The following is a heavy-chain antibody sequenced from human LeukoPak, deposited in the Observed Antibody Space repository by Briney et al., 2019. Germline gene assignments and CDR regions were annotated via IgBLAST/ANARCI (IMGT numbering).Heavy chain of an antibody. CDR2: IIPIFGTA. J-gene: IGHJ5*02. Sequence: EASVTVSCKASGYTFTSYGISWVRQAPGQGLEWMGGIIPIFGTANYAQKFQGRVTITADESTSTAYMELSSLRSEDTAVYYCARVVITMIVGGSGFDPWGQGTLVTVSS. D-gene: IGHD3-22*01. V-gene: IGHV1-69*13. CDR1: GYTFTSYG. CDR3: ARVVITMIVGGSGFDP.